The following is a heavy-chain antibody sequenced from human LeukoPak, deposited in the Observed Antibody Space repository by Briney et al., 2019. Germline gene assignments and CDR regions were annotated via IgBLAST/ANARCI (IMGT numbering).Heavy chain of an antibody. D-gene: IGHD2-8*01. CDR1: GFTFSTYA. J-gene: IGHJ4*02. Sequence: GSLRLSCKAAGFTFSTYAMGWARKAPGKGLEWVSGIGSSGFDTYYGDSAKGRFTISRDNSKNTAYLQMNSLRAEDTALYYCMRAYTTNGRYSEPWGQGTLVTVSS. CDR3: MRAYTTNGRYSEP. CDR2: IGSSGFDT. V-gene: IGHV3-23*01.